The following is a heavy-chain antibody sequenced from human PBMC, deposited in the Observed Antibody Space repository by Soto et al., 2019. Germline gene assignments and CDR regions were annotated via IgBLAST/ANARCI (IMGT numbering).Heavy chain of an antibody. D-gene: IGHD5-12*01. J-gene: IGHJ4*02. CDR1: GFTFSSYA. CDR3: ARSDGYKYYFDY. V-gene: IGHV3-30-3*01. Sequence: GGSLRLSCAASGFTFSSYAMHWVRQAPGKGLEWVAVISYDGSNKYYADSVKGRFTISRDNSKNTLYLQMNSLRAEDTAVYYCARSDGYKYYFDYWGQGTLVTVSS. CDR2: ISYDGSNK.